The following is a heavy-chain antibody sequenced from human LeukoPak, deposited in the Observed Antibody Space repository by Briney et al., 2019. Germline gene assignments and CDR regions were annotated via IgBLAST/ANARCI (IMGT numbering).Heavy chain of an antibody. D-gene: IGHD1-26*01. Sequence: SETLSLTCTVSGDSISSRSYYWGWIRQPPGKGLEWIGSIYHSGSTYYNPSLKSRVTISVDTSKNQFSLKLSSVTAADTAVYYCAGYSGSYQTGCFDYWGQGTLVTVSS. CDR2: IYHSGST. CDR3: AGYSGSYQTGCFDY. CDR1: GDSISSRSYY. J-gene: IGHJ4*02. V-gene: IGHV4-39*07.